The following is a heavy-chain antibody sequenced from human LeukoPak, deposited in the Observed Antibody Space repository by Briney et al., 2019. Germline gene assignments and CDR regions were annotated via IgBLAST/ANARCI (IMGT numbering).Heavy chain of an antibody. Sequence: PGGSLRLSCAASGFTFSSYSMNWVRQAPGKGLEWVSVISGSGGSTYYADSVKGRFTTSRDNSKNTLYLQMNSLRAEDTAVYYCAKEIYGDSTGGRFQHWGQGTLVTVSS. CDR1: GFTFSSYS. CDR3: AKEIYGDSTGGRFQH. CDR2: ISGSGGST. D-gene: IGHD4-17*01. J-gene: IGHJ1*01. V-gene: IGHV3-23*01.